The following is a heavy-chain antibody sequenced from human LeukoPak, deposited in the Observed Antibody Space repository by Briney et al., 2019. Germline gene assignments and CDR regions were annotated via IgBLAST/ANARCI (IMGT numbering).Heavy chain of an antibody. D-gene: IGHD5-24*01. J-gene: IGHJ4*02. V-gene: IGHV4-31*03. CDR1: GGSISSRAYY. Sequence: SQTLSLTCTVSGGSISSRAYYWSWIRRHPGKGPEWIGYIYYSGSTYYNPSLKSRVIISLNTSKTQFSLKLSSVTAADTAVYYCARADGTLYYFDSGGQATVVTVSS. CDR2: IYYSGST. CDR3: ARADGTLYYFDS.